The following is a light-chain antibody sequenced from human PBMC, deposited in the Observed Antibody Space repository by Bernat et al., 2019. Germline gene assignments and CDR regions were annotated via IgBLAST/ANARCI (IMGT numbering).Light chain of an antibody. Sequence: DIQMTQSPSSLSASVGDRVTITCQASQDITKYLNWYQQKPGKAPRLLIYDASNLETGVPSRFSGSGSGTDFTFTISSLQPEDIATYYCQQYDNLPWTFGQGTKVELK. CDR1: QDITKY. CDR3: QQYDNLPWT. V-gene: IGKV1-33*01. CDR2: DAS. J-gene: IGKJ1*01.